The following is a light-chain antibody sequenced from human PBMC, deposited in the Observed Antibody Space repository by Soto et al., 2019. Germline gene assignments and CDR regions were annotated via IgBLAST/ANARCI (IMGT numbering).Light chain of an antibody. J-gene: IGLJ3*02. CDR3: SSYTSNSTRV. Sequence: QSVLTQPASVSGSPGQSITISCTGTSSDVGGYNYVSWYQQHPGKAPKVMIYEVNNRPSGVSNRFSGSKSGNTASLTISGLQAEDEADYYCSSYTSNSTRVFGGGTKLTVL. CDR1: SSDVGGYNY. CDR2: EVN. V-gene: IGLV2-14*01.